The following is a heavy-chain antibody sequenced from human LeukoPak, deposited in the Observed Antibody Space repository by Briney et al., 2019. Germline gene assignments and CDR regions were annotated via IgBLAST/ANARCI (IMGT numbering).Heavy chain of an antibody. D-gene: IGHD3-3*01. CDR3: ARGRYYDFWSGYSFDAFDI. Sequence: PSETLSLTCIVSGGSISSSSYYWGWIRQPPGKGLEWIGSIYYSGSTHYNPSLKSRVTISVDMSKNQFSLKLSSVTAADTAVYYCARGRYYDFWSGYSFDAFDIWGQGTMVTVSS. J-gene: IGHJ3*02. V-gene: IGHV4-39*07. CDR2: IYYSGST. CDR1: GGSISSSSYY.